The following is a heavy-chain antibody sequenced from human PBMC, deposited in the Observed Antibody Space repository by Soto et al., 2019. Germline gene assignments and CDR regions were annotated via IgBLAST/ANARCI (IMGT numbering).Heavy chain of an antibody. CDR1: GGSISSGGYY. V-gene: IGHV4-31*03. J-gene: IGHJ3*02. Sequence: QVQLQESGPGLVKPSQTLSLTCTVSGGSISSGGYYWSWIRQHPGKGLEWIGYIYYSGSTYYNPSLKSRVTISVDTSKNQFSLKLSSVTAADTAVYYCARDRYDFWSGYYGIDAFDIWGQGTMVTVSS. CDR3: ARDRYDFWSGYYGIDAFDI. D-gene: IGHD3-3*01. CDR2: IYYSGST.